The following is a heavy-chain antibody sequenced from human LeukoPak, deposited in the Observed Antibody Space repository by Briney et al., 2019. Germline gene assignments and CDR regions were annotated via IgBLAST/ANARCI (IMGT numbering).Heavy chain of an antibody. CDR2: ISGSGGST. CDR3: AKVLQYYYYGMDV. CDR1: GFTFSSYA. Sequence: GGSLRLSCAASGFTFSSYAMSWVRQAPGKGLEWVSAISGSGGSTYYADSVKGRFTISRDNSKNTMYLQMNSLRAEDTAVYYCAKVLQYYYYGMDVWGQGTTVTVSS. D-gene: IGHD5-24*01. V-gene: IGHV3-23*01. J-gene: IGHJ6*02.